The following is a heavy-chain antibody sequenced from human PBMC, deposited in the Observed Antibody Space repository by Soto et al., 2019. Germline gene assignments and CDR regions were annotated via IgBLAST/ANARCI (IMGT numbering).Heavy chain of an antibody. Sequence: PSETLSRTCTVSGGSISSGDYCWSWIRQPAGKGLEWMGYIYYSGSTYYNPSLKSRVTISVDTSKNQFSLQLSSVTAADTAVYYCARARSDYYDSSGFIDYWGQGTLVTVSS. CDR1: GGSISSGDYC. J-gene: IGHJ4*02. CDR2: IYYSGST. D-gene: IGHD3-22*01. V-gene: IGHV4-30-4*01. CDR3: ARARSDYYDSSGFIDY.